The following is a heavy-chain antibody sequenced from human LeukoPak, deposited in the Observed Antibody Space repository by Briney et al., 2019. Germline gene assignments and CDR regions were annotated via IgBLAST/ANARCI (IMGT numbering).Heavy chain of an antibody. J-gene: IGHJ4*02. D-gene: IGHD2-15*01. CDR1: GGTFSSYA. Sequence: ASVKVSCKASGGTFSSYAISWVRQAPGQGLEWMGVIIPFFGTANYAQKFQGRVTITADESTSTAYMELSSLRSEDTAVYYCASRGDEDCSGGSCYSDFDYWGQGTLVTVSS. CDR3: ASRGDEDCSGGSCYSDFDY. CDR2: IIPFFGTA. V-gene: IGHV1-69*13.